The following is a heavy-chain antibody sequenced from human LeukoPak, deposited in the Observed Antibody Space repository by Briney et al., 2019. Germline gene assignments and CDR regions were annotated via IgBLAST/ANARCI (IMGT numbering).Heavy chain of an antibody. D-gene: IGHD6-13*01. Sequence: ASVKVSCKASGYTFTSYGISWVRQAPGQGLEWMGWISAYNGNTNYAQKFQGRVTMTRDTSTSTVYMELSSLRSEDTAVYYCARDRGRVAAAGTEYFQHWGQGTLVTVSS. V-gene: IGHV1-18*01. CDR2: ISAYNGNT. J-gene: IGHJ1*01. CDR1: GYTFTSYG. CDR3: ARDRGRVAAAGTEYFQH.